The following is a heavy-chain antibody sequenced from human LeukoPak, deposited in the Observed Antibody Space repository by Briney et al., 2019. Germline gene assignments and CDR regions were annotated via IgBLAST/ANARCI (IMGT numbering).Heavy chain of an antibody. CDR3: ASGARSSGAFDI. Sequence: SETLSLTCTVSGGSIGSGSYYWSWIRQPAGKGLEWIGRIYTSGSTNYNPSLKSRVTISVDTSKNQFSLKLSSVTAADTAVYYCASGARSSGAFDIWGQGTMVTVSS. V-gene: IGHV4-61*02. D-gene: IGHD1-26*01. J-gene: IGHJ3*02. CDR2: IYTSGST. CDR1: GGSIGSGSYY.